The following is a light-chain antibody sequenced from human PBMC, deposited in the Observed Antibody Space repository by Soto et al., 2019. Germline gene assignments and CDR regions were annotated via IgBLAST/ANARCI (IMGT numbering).Light chain of an antibody. CDR1: QSISTK. J-gene: IGKJ4*01. Sequence: IVVTPSPFTLSVYPRQRAALSCMASQSISTKLALYQQNPGQAPRLLIYGASTRATGIPARFSGSGSETEFTLTISSLQSEDFVVYYCQQYNKWPLTFGGGTKVDIK. CDR2: GAS. V-gene: IGKV3-15*01. CDR3: QQYNKWPLT.